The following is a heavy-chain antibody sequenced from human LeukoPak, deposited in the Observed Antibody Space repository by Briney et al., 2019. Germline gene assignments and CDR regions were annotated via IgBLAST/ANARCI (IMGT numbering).Heavy chain of an antibody. CDR1: GFTFSSYS. V-gene: IGHV3-21*01. D-gene: IGHD4-17*01. Sequence: GGSLRLSCAASGFTFSSYSLSWVRQAPAKGLEWVSSISSSSSYIYYADSVKGRFTISRDNAKNSLYLQMNSLRADDTAVYYCARDATTLTTEFDYWGQGTLVTVSS. J-gene: IGHJ4*02. CDR3: ARDATTLTTEFDY. CDR2: ISSSSSYI.